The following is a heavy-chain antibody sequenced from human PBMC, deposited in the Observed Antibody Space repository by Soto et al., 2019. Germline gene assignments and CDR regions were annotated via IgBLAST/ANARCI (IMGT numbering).Heavy chain of an antibody. CDR3: AKDSSSGYLEAPGFDY. CDR1: GFTFSSYG. V-gene: IGHV3-30*18. D-gene: IGHD3-22*01. Sequence: GGSLRLSCAASGFTFSSYGMHWVRQAPGKGLEWVAVISYDGSNKYYADSVKGRFTISGDNSKNTLYLQMNSLRAEDTAVYYCAKDSSSGYLEAPGFDYWGQGTLVTVSS. CDR2: ISYDGSNK. J-gene: IGHJ4*02.